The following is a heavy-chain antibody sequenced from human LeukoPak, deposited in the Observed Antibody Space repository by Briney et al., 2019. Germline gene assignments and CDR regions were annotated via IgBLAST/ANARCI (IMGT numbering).Heavy chain of an antibody. Sequence: SETLSPTCTVSGGSISSYYWSWIRQPPGKGLEWIGYIYYSGSTNYNPSLKSRVTISVDTSKNQFSLKLSSVTAADTAVYYCAGSRVTMVRGVIITSPYYYGMDVWGKGTTVTVFS. V-gene: IGHV4-59*01. CDR2: IYYSGST. D-gene: IGHD3-10*01. CDR3: AGSRVTMVRGVIITSPYYYGMDV. CDR1: GGSISSYY. J-gene: IGHJ6*04.